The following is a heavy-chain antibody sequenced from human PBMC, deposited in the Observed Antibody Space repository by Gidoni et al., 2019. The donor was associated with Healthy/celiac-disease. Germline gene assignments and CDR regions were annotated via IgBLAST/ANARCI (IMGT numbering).Heavy chain of an antibody. J-gene: IGHJ4*02. CDR2: ISSSSSYI. V-gene: IGHV3-21*01. CDR1: GFTFSSYS. Sequence: EVQLVESGGGLVKPGGSLSLSCAASGFTFSSYSMNWVRQAPGKGLEWVSSISSSSSYIYYSDSVKGRFTISRDNANNSLYLQMNSLRAEDTAVYYCARGRGCSSTSCYLDYWGQGTLVTVSS. D-gene: IGHD2-2*01. CDR3: ARGRGCSSTSCYLDY.